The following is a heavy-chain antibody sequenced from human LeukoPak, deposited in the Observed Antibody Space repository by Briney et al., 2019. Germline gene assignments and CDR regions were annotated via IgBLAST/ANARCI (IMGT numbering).Heavy chain of an antibody. CDR1: GYTFTSYD. V-gene: IGHV1-8*01. Sequence: GASVKVSCKASGYTFTSYDTNWVRQATGQGLEWMGWMNPNSGNTGYAQKFQGRDTMTRNTSISTAYMELSSLRSEDTAVYYCARTVSRITMVRGVMNFDYWGQGTLVTVSS. J-gene: IGHJ4*02. D-gene: IGHD3-10*01. CDR2: MNPNSGNT. CDR3: ARTVSRITMVRGVMNFDY.